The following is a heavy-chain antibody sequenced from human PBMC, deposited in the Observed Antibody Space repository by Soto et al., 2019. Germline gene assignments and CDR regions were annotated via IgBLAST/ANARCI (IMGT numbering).Heavy chain of an antibody. J-gene: IGHJ4*02. V-gene: IGHV3-30*18. Sequence: GGSLRLSCAASGFTFSSYGMHWVRQAPGKGLEWVAVISYDGSNKYYADSVKGRFTISRDNSKNTLYLQMNSLRAEDTAVYYCVKDSLPSLISDTAMVPRSYWGQGTLVTVSS. CDR3: VKDSLPSLISDTAMVPRSY. CDR1: GFTFSSYG. CDR2: ISYDGSNK. D-gene: IGHD5-18*01.